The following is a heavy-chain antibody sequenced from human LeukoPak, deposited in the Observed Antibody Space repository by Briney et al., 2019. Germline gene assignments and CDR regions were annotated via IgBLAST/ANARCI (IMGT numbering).Heavy chain of an antibody. CDR2: IYYSGST. CDR3: ASLYGSGRTPIYYFDY. CDR1: GGSISSYY. V-gene: IGHV4-59*01. D-gene: IGHD3-10*01. J-gene: IGHJ4*02. Sequence: SETLSLTCTVSGGSISSYYWSWIRQPPGKGLEWIGYIYYSGSTDYNPSLKSRVTISVDTSKNQFSLKLGSVTAADTAVYYCASLYGSGRTPIYYFDYWGQGTLVTVSS.